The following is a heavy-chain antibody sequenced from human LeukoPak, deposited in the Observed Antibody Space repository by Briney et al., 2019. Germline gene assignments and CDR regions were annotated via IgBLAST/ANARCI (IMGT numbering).Heavy chain of an antibody. J-gene: IGHJ4*02. Sequence: PSETLSLTCTVSGGSISSYYWSWIRQPPGKGLEWIGYIYYSGSTNYNPSLKSRVTISVDTSKNQFPLKLSSVTAADTAVYYRARVGTYGSGSYLSWLDYWGQGTLVTVSS. CDR2: IYYSGST. V-gene: IGHV4-59*01. CDR3: ARVGTYGSGSYLSWLDY. D-gene: IGHD3-10*01. CDR1: GGSISSYY.